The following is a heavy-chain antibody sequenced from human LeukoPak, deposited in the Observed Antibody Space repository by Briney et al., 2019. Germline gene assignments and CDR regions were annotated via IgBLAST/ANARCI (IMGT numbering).Heavy chain of an antibody. Sequence: PGGSLRLSCVGSGFTFDDYAMHWVRQAPGKGLEWVSGISWNSGSIGYADSVKGRFTISRDNAKNSLYLQMNSLRAEDMALYYCAKDASSGWYRRYFDYWGQGTLVTVSS. CDR3: AKDASSGWYRRYFDY. J-gene: IGHJ4*02. CDR2: ISWNSGSI. V-gene: IGHV3-9*03. D-gene: IGHD6-19*01. CDR1: GFTFDDYA.